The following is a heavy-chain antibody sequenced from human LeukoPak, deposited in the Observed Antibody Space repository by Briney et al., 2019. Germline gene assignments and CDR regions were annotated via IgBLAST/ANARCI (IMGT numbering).Heavy chain of an antibody. V-gene: IGHV3-21*01. CDR3: ARVRIAAREFDP. CDR1: GFTFSSFA. J-gene: IGHJ5*02. Sequence: GGSLRLSCAASGFTFSSFAMNWVRQAPGKGLEWVSSISSSSSYIYYADSVKGRFTISRDNAKNSLYLQMNSLRAEDTAVYYCARVRIAAREFDPWGQGTLVTVSS. D-gene: IGHD6-6*01. CDR2: ISSSSSYI.